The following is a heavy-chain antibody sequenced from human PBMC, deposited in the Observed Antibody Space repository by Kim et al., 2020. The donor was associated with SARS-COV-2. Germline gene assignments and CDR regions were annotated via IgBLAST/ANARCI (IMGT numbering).Heavy chain of an antibody. CDR2: IRSDESKR. CDR3: ARNYGSATLIGDV. J-gene: IGHJ3*01. D-gene: IGHD3-10*01. V-gene: IGHV3-33*01. CDR1: GFTFSPFA. Sequence: GGSLRLSCTASGFTFSPFAMHWVRQAPGKGLEWVAVIRSDESKRYYAESVKERFTISRDNSKNTLYLQMNSLRAEATAIYFCARNYGSATLIGDVWGLG.